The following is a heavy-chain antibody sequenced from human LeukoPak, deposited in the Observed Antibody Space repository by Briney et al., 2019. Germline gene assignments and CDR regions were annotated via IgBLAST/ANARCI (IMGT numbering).Heavy chain of an antibody. Sequence: PSETLSLTCAVYGGSFSGYYWSWIRQPPGKGLEWIGEINHSGSTNYNPSLKSRVTMSVDTSKNQFSLKLSSVTAADTAVYYCARADSGYDSIPYYYYMDVWGKGTTVTVSS. J-gene: IGHJ6*03. D-gene: IGHD5-12*01. CDR2: INHSGST. CDR1: GGSFSGYY. CDR3: ARADSGYDSIPYYYYMDV. V-gene: IGHV4-34*01.